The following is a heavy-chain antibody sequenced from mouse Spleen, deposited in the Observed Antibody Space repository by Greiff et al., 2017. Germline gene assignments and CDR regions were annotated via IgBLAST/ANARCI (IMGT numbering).Heavy chain of an antibody. Sequence: QVQLQQSGAELVRPGTSVKLSCKASGYTFTSYWMHWVKQRPGQGLEWIGVIDPSDSYTNYNQKFKGKATLTVDTSSSTAYMQLSSLTSEDSAVYYCARESGWLLRDYAMDYWGQGTSVTVSS. J-gene: IGHJ4*01. CDR3: ARESGWLLRDYAMDY. D-gene: IGHD2-3*01. V-gene: IGHV1-59*01. CDR2: IDPSDSYT. CDR1: GYTFTSYW.